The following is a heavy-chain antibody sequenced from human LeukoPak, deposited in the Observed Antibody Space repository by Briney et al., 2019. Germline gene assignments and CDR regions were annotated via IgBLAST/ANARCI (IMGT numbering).Heavy chain of an antibody. CDR1: GFTFSNFW. D-gene: IGHD3-16*01. J-gene: IGHJ4*02. Sequence: GGSLRLSCAASGFTFSNFWIYWVRHAPGKGLVWVSRINGDGSETIHADSVKGRFTISRDNAKNTLHLQMNSLRTEDTAVYYCARVRRGDDFNPFDYWGQGTLVTVSS. V-gene: IGHV3-74*01. CDR3: ARVRRGDDFNPFDY. CDR2: INGDGSET.